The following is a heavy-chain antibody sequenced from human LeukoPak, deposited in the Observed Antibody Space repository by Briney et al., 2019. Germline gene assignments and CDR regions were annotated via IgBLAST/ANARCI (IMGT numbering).Heavy chain of an antibody. CDR3: ARESIAARPNYYYYYYMDV. J-gene: IGHJ6*03. CDR2: ISAYNGNT. Sequence: ASVKASCKASGYTFTSYGISWVRQAPGQGLEWMGWISAYNGNTNYAQKLQGRVTMTTDTSTSTAYMELRSLRSGDTAVYYCARESIAARPNYYYYYYMDVWGKGTTVTVSS. D-gene: IGHD6-6*01. CDR1: GYTFTSYG. V-gene: IGHV1-18*01.